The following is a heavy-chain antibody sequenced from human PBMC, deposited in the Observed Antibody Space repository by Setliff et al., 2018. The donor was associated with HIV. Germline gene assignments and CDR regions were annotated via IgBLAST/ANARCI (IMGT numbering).Heavy chain of an antibody. CDR1: GFSLNTRGVG. Sequence: GSGPTLVNPTETLTLTCSFSGFSLNTRGVGVAWIRQPPGKALEWLAYIYWDDAKRNSPSLNSRLTITKDTSKSQVVLTMTNMDPVDTATYYCARTYLEWLPFDYWGQGTLVTVSS. J-gene: IGHJ4*02. D-gene: IGHD3-3*01. CDR3: ARTYLEWLPFDY. V-gene: IGHV2-5*02. CDR2: IYWDDAK.